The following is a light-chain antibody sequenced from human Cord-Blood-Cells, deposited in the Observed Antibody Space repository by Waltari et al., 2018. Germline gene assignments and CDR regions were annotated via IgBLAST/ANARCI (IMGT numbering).Light chain of an antibody. CDR2: GAS. Sequence: EIVMTQSPATLSVSPGERATISCMASQSVSSNSAWYQQKPGQAPRRLIYGASTRATGIPATVSGSGSGTEFTLTISGLQSEDFSVYYCQQYNNWPPWTFGQGTKVEIK. CDR3: QQYNNWPPWT. CDR1: QSVSSN. V-gene: IGKV3-15*01. J-gene: IGKJ1*01.